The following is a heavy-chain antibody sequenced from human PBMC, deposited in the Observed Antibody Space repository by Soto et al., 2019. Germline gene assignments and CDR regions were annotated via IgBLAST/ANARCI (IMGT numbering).Heavy chain of an antibody. CDR1: GGSISSGAYY. CDR3: ARDIGGYGKFDY. Sequence: QVQLQESGPGLVKPAQTLSLICTVSGGSISSGAYYWSWIRQLPGKGLEWIGYIYYSGSTYYNPSIRSRVTISVDTSKNQFSLKLSSVTAADTAVYYCARDIGGYGKFDYWGQGTLVTVSS. CDR2: IYYSGST. D-gene: IGHD1-26*01. J-gene: IGHJ4*02. V-gene: IGHV4-31*03.